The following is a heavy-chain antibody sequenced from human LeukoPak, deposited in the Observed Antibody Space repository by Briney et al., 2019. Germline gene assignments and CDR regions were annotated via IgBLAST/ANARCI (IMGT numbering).Heavy chain of an antibody. CDR3: ARVSTDFWSGYLGY. J-gene: IGHJ4*02. CDR1: GFTFSSYA. V-gene: IGHV3-23*01. CDR2: ISGSGGST. D-gene: IGHD3-3*01. Sequence: GGSLRLSCAASGFTFSSYAMSWVRQAPGKGLEWVSAISGSGGSTYYADSVKGRFTISRDNSKNTLYLQMNSLRAEDTAVYYCARVSTDFWSGYLGYWGQGTLVTVSS.